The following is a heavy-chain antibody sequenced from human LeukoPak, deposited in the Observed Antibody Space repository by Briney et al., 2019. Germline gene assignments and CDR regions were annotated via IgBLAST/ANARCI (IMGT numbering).Heavy chain of an antibody. CDR2: ITGSGGFI. Sequence: GGSLRLSCAASGFPFSTYAMNWVRQAPGKGLEWVSVITGSGGFIQYADSVKGRFTISRDNSKNTVYLQMYSLRVEDAALYYCVRSLDYWGQGTLVTVSS. CDR1: GFPFSTYA. CDR3: VRSLDY. V-gene: IGHV3-23*01. J-gene: IGHJ4*02.